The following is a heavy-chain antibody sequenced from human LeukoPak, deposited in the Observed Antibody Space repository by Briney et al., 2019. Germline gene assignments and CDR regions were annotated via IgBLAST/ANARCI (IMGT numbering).Heavy chain of an antibody. Sequence: ASVKVSCKASGYTFTSYDINWVRQATGQGPEWMGWMNPNGGNTGYAQKFQGRVTMTRNTSISTAYMELSSLRSEDTAVYYCARGRKVPAARQRYGDYWGQGTLVTVSS. V-gene: IGHV1-8*01. CDR3: ARGRKVPAARQRYGDY. D-gene: IGHD2-2*01. CDR2: MNPNGGNT. J-gene: IGHJ4*02. CDR1: GYTFTSYD.